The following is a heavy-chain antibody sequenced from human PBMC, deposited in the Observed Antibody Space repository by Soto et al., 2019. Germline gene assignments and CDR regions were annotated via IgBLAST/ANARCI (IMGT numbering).Heavy chain of an antibody. Sequence: SETLSLTCAVYGGSFSGYYWSWIRQPPGKGLEWIGEINHSGSTNYNPSLKSRVTISVDTSKNQFSLELSSVTAADTAVYYCARKPPIAVAGTDWFDPWGQGTLVTVSS. D-gene: IGHD6-19*01. J-gene: IGHJ5*02. CDR3: ARKPPIAVAGTDWFDP. CDR1: GGSFSGYY. V-gene: IGHV4-34*01. CDR2: INHSGST.